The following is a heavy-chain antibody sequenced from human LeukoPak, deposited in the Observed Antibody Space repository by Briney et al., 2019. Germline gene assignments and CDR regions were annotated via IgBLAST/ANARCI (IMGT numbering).Heavy chain of an antibody. CDR1: GFTFSSYA. D-gene: IGHD3-9*01. V-gene: IGHV3-30*04. Sequence: PGGSLRLSCAASGFTFSSYAMHWARQAPGKGLEWVAVISYDGSNKYYADSVKGRFTISRDNSKNTLYLQMNSLRAEDTAVYYCARDPEGYYDILTGWTLNWFDPWGQGTLVTVSS. CDR2: ISYDGSNK. CDR3: ARDPEGYYDILTGWTLNWFDP. J-gene: IGHJ5*02.